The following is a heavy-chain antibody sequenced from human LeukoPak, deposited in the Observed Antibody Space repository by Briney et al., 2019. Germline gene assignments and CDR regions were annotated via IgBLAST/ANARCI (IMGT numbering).Heavy chain of an antibody. CDR1: GFTFSSYW. V-gene: IGHV3-74*01. D-gene: IGHD3/OR15-3a*01. CDR3: ARARGNNYGFFDY. CDR2: INSDGSRT. Sequence: GGCLRLSCAASGFTFSSYWMHWVRQAPGKGLVWVSRINSDGSRTYYADSVKGRFTISIDNAKNTLCLQMNSLRAEDTAVYYCARARGNNYGFFDYWGQGILVTVSS. J-gene: IGHJ4*02.